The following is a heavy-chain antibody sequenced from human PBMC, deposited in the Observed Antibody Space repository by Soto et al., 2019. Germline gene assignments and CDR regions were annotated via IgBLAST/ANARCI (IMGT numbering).Heavy chain of an antibody. D-gene: IGHD1-26*01. J-gene: IGHJ4*02. CDR2: IYYSGSI. CDR1: GGSITSEGYY. V-gene: IGHV4-31*03. CDR3: ARSRLWEQHFDS. Sequence: SETLSFTCTVSGGSITSEGYYWSWIRQLPGKGLEWIGYIYYSGSIFYNPFLKSRASISAHSSKKQFSLKLSSVTAAETAVYYCARSRLWEQHFDSWGRGTLVTVSS.